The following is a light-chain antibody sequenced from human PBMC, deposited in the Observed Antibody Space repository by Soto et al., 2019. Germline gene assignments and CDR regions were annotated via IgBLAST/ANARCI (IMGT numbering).Light chain of an antibody. CDR1: QSISSW. Sequence: DMHITQSRSTLSAYFGDRVTITCRASQSISSWLAWYQQKPGTHPKILIYKESSLESGVQTRFSGSGSGTDFTLTISSLQPEDFATYYCQQYSSFWTFGQWPKLDIK. V-gene: IGKV1-5*03. J-gene: IGKJ1*01. CDR2: KES. CDR3: QQYSSFWT.